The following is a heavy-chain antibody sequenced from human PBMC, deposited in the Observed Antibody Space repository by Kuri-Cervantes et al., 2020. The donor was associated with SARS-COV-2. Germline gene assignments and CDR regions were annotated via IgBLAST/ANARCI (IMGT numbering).Heavy chain of an antibody. V-gene: IGHV3-23*05. CDR2: VYSSDART. CDR3: AKNRHSSSWTYLDY. Sequence: GGSLRLSCAASGFSFSNYAMSWVRQAPGRGLEWVAVVYSSDARTYYADSAKGRFSISRDNSKNTVYLQMNSLRVEDTAVYYCAKNRHSSSWTYLDYWGQGALVTVSS. J-gene: IGHJ4*02. D-gene: IGHD6-13*01. CDR1: GFSFSNYA.